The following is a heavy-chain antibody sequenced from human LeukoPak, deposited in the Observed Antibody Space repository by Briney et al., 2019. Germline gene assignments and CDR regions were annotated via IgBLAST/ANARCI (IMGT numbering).Heavy chain of an antibody. D-gene: IGHD3-10*01. CDR3: ARWFGKGPFDY. J-gene: IGHJ4*02. CDR2: IYYSGST. CDR1: GGSISSSSYY. V-gene: IGHV4-39*07. Sequence: PSETLSLTCTVSGGSISSSSYYWGWIRQPPGKGLEWIGSIYYSGSTYYNPSLKSRVTISVDTSKNQFSLKLSSVTAADTAVYYCARWFGKGPFDYWGQGTLVTVSS.